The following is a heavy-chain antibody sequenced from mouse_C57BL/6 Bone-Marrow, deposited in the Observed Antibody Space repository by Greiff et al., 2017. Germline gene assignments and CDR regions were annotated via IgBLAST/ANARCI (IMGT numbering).Heavy chain of an antibody. CDR3: AGTPYYYAMDY. Sequence: VQLQQPGAELVKPGASVKLSCKASGYTFTSYWMHWVKQRPGQGLEWIGMIHPNSGSTNYNEKFKSKATLTVDKSSSTAYMQLSSLTSEDSAVYYCAGTPYYYAMDYWGQGTSVTVSS. J-gene: IGHJ4*01. CDR1: GYTFTSYW. D-gene: IGHD2-14*01. V-gene: IGHV1-64*01. CDR2: IHPNSGST.